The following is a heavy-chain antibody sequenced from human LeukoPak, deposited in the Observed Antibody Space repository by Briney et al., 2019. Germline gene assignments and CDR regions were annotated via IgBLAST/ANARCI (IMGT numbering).Heavy chain of an antibody. CDR3: ARAPNRGSSWYPYFDY. CDR1: GYTFTGYY. CDR2: MNPNSGNT. Sequence: GASVKVSCKASGYTFTGYYMHWVRQAPGQGLEWMGWMNPNSGNTGYAQKFQGRVTITRNTSISTAYMELSSLRSEDTAVYYCARAPNRGSSWYPYFDYWGQGTLVTVSS. D-gene: IGHD6-13*01. V-gene: IGHV1-8*03. J-gene: IGHJ4*02.